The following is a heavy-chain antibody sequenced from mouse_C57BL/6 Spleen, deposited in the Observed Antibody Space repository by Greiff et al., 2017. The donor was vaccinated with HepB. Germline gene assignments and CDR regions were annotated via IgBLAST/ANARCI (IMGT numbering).Heavy chain of an antibody. CDR1: GFTFSSYA. CDR2: ISDGGSYT. J-gene: IGHJ4*01. CDR3: ARDPTVVEGNAMDY. Sequence: EVKVVESGGGLVKPGGSLKLSCAASGFTFSSYAMSWVRQTPEKRLEWVATISDGGSYTYYPDKVKGRFTISRDNAKNNLYLQMSHLKSEDTAMYYCARDPTVVEGNAMDYWGQGTSVTVSS. V-gene: IGHV5-4*01. D-gene: IGHD1-1*01.